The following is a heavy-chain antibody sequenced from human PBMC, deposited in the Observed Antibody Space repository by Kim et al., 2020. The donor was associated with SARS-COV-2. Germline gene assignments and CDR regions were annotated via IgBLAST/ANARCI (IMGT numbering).Heavy chain of an antibody. CDR3: ARLDPHIDYYYYGMDV. CDR1: GYTFTSYG. Sequence: ASVKVSCKASGYTFTSYGISWVRQAPGQGLEWMGWISAYNGNTNYAQKLQGRVTMTTDTSTSTAYMELRSLRSDDTAVYYCARLDPHIDYYYYGMDVWGQGTTVTVSS. CDR2: ISAYNGNT. J-gene: IGHJ6*02. V-gene: IGHV1-18*01. D-gene: IGHD3-3*01.